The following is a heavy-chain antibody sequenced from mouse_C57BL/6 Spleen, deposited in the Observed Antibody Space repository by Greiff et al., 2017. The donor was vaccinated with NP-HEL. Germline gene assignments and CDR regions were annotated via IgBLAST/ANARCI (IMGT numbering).Heavy chain of an antibody. V-gene: IGHV3-8*01. D-gene: IGHD2-3*01. Sequence: EVKLMESGPGLAKPSQPLSLTCSVTGYSITSYYWNWIRKFPGNKLEYMGYISYSGSTYYNPSLKSRISITRDTSKNQYYLQLNSVTTEDTATYYCARYYDGYSFDYWGQGTTLTVSS. CDR2: ISYSGST. CDR1: GYSITSYY. J-gene: IGHJ2*01. CDR3: ARYYDGYSFDY.